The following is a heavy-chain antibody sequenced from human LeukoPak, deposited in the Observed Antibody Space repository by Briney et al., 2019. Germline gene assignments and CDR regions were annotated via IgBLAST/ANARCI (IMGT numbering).Heavy chain of an antibody. J-gene: IGHJ4*02. V-gene: IGHV1-69*05. D-gene: IGHD6-19*01. CDR2: IIPIFGTA. CDR3: ARAVAVAGTSDY. Sequence: SVKVSCKASGGTFSSYAISWVRQAPGQGLEWMGGIIPIFGTANYAQKFQGRVTITTDESTSTAYMELSSLRSEDTAVYYCARAVAVAGTSDYWGQGTLVTVSS. CDR1: GGTFSSYA.